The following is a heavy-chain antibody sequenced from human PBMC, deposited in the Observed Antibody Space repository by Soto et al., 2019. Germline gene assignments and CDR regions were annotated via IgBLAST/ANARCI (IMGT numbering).Heavy chain of an antibody. J-gene: IGHJ4*02. Sequence: QVQLQESGPGLVKPSQTLSLTCTVSGGSISSGDYYWSWIRQPPGKGLEWIGYIYYSGSTYYNPSLKSRVTISVDTSKNQFSLKLSSVTAADTAVYYCARPTIGYSSGWYHYDYWGQGTLVTVSS. CDR2: IYYSGST. D-gene: IGHD6-19*01. CDR1: GGSISSGDYY. V-gene: IGHV4-30-4*01. CDR3: ARPTIGYSSGWYHYDY.